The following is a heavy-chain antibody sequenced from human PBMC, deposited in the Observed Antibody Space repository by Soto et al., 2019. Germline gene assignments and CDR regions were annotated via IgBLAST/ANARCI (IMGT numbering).Heavy chain of an antibody. J-gene: IGHJ4*02. CDR1: GFTFSSYS. D-gene: IGHD1-26*01. CDR2: IRFDGSNT. CDR3: ARDGVGTTTYFGYFDY. V-gene: IGHV3-33*08. Sequence: GGSLRLSCAASGFTFSSYSMNWVRQAPGKGLEWVSVIRFDGSNTYYADSVKGRFTISRDNPKNMLYLQMSSLGAEDTAIYYCARDGVGTTTYFGYFDYWGLGTLVTVSS.